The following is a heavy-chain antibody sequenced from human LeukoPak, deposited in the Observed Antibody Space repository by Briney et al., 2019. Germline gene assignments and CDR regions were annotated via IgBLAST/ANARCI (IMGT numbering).Heavy chain of an antibody. CDR2: IYYSGST. CDR1: GGSISSYY. CDR3: ARNGRAYDILTGYYTGWFDP. V-gene: IGHV4-59*01. J-gene: IGHJ5*02. D-gene: IGHD3-9*01. Sequence: SETLSLTCTVSGGSISSYYWSWIRQPPGKGLEWIGYIYYSGSTNYNPSLKSRVTISVDTSKNQLSLKLSSVTAADTAVYYCARNGRAYDILTGYYTGWFDPWGQGTLVTVSS.